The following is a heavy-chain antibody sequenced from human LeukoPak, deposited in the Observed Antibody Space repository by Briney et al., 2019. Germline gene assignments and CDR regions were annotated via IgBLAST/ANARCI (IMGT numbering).Heavy chain of an antibody. Sequence: SETLSLTCTVSGGSISSYYWSWIRQPPGKGLEWIGYIYYSGSTNYNPSLKSRVTISVDTSKNQFSLKLSSVTAADTAVYYCASTPASIAAAGYYYYYGMDVWGQGTTVTVSS. CDR3: ASTPASIAAAGYYYYYGMDV. CDR1: GGSISSYY. J-gene: IGHJ6*02. CDR2: IYYSGST. V-gene: IGHV4-59*01. D-gene: IGHD6-13*01.